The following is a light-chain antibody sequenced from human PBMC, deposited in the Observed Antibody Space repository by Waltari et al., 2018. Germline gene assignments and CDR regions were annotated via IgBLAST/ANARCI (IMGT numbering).Light chain of an antibody. J-gene: IGLJ3*02. V-gene: IGLV4-69*01. CDR1: SGHSSNI. CDR3: QTGGHGTWV. Sequence: QLVLTQSPSASASLGASVKLTCTLISGHSSNILAWPQQQPEKGPRYLMKVNSDGRHSKGDEIPDRFSGSSSGAERYLTISSLQSEDEADYYCQTGGHGTWVFGGGTKLTVL. CDR2: VNSDGRH.